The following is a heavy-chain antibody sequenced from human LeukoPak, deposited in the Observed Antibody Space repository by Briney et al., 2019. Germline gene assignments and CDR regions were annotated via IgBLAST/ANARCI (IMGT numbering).Heavy chain of an antibody. D-gene: IGHD6-19*01. V-gene: IGHV3-23*01. CDR1: GFTFSSYA. CDR3: ATSQSSVAGIVGD. J-gene: IGHJ4*02. Sequence: GGSLRLSCAASGFTFSSYAMSWVRQAPGKGLEWVSAISGSGSNKYYADSVKGRFTISRDNAKNSLYLQMNSLRVEDTAVYYCATSQSSVAGIVGDWGQGTLVTVSS. CDR2: ISGSGSNK.